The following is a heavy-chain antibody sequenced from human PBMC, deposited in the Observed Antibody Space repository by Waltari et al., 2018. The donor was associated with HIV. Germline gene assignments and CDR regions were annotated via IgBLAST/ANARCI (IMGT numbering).Heavy chain of an antibody. CDR1: GGTFSSLT. Sequence: QVQLVQHGAEVKKPGSSVNVSCRASGGTFSSLTISGVRQAPGQGLEWMGRIIPILGIANYAQKFQGRVTITADKSTSTAYMELSSLRSEDTAVYYCARDPNLYGDYTYWGQGTLVTVSS. D-gene: IGHD4-17*01. CDR2: IIPILGIA. V-gene: IGHV1-69*08. CDR3: ARDPNLYGDYTY. J-gene: IGHJ4*02.